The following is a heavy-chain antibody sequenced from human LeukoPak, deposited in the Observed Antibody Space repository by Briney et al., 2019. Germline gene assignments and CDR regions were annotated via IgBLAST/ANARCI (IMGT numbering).Heavy chain of an antibody. D-gene: IGHD3-3*01. Sequence: PSETLSLTCAVYGGSFSGYYWSWIRQPLGKGLEWIGEINHSGSTNYNPSLKSRVTISVDTSKNQFSLKLSSVTAADTAVYYCARDGTLSGAGIFGVVIHDAFDIWGQGTMVTVSS. V-gene: IGHV4-34*01. CDR3: ARDGTLSGAGIFGVVIHDAFDI. J-gene: IGHJ3*02. CDR2: INHSGST. CDR1: GGSFSGYY.